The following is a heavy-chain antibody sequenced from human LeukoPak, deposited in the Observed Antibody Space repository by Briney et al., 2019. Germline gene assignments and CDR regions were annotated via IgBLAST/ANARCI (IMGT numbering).Heavy chain of an antibody. J-gene: IGHJ4*02. CDR2: ISISGSSI. V-gene: IGHV3-48*03. CDR3: ARGQCSGGSCSIDY. CDR1: GFTFRSYE. D-gene: IGHD2-15*01. Sequence: AGGSLRLSCAASGFTFRSYEMNGGREPPGRGLEWVSYISISGSSIYYAPPVMGRFTTSRENAKNSLYLQMTSLRAEATAVYYCARGQCSGGSCSIDYWGQATLVTVSS.